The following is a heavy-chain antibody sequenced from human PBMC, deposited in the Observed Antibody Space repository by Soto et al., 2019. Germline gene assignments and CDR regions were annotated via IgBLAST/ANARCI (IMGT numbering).Heavy chain of an antibody. Sequence: SETLSLTCNVSGGSIRSYYWSWFRQPAGKPLEWIGRIYTSGSTNYNPSLKSRVSMSVDTSKNQFSLEVTSVTAADTAVYYCAREGASGFGMDVWGQGTTVTVSS. D-gene: IGHD1-26*01. J-gene: IGHJ6*02. CDR3: AREGASGFGMDV. CDR2: IYTSGST. CDR1: GGSIRSYY. V-gene: IGHV4-4*07.